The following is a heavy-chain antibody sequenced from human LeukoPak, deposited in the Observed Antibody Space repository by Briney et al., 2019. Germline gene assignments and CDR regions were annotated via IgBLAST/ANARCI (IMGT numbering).Heavy chain of an antibody. CDR1: GGSISSYY. CDR3: AREYCSSTSCYTYYYYYMDV. J-gene: IGHJ6*03. D-gene: IGHD2-2*02. V-gene: IGHV4-4*07. CDR2: IYTSGST. Sequence: SEPLSLTCTVSGGSISSYYWSWIRQPAGKGLEWIGRIYTSGSTNYNPSLQSRVTISVDTSKNQFSLKLSSVTAADTAVYYCAREYCSSTSCYTYYYYYMDVWGKGTTVTVSS.